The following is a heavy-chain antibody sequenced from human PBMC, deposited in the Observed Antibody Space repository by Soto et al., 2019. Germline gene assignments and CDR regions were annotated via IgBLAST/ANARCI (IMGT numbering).Heavy chain of an antibody. CDR2: IYHSGNT. CDR1: GGSISSGRYY. CDR3: ARARFCTSTSCYHYFDF. V-gene: IGHV4-31*03. J-gene: IGHJ4*02. Sequence: SETLSLTCTVSGGSISSGRYYWNWIRQHPGKGLEWIGYIYHSGNTYYNPSLKSRSSISLDTSKNQFSLKLDSVTVADTAVYYCARARFCTSTSCYHYFDFWGQGTLVTVSS. D-gene: IGHD2-2*01.